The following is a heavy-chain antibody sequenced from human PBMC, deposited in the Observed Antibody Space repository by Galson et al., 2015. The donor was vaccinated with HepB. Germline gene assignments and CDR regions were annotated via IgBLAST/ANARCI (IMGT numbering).Heavy chain of an antibody. D-gene: IGHD3-3*01. CDR3: ARDLRPTNFGVFTLDY. CDR1: GSTFIGYN. J-gene: IGHJ4*02. V-gene: IGHV1-2*06. Sequence: SVKVSCKGSGSTFIGYNIHWVRQAPRQGLEWLGRINPNGGATTYAHKFQGRLTLTRATSTNTAYLELTSLNPDDSAIYYCARDLRPTNFGVFTLDYWGQGSLVTVSS. CDR2: INPNGGAT.